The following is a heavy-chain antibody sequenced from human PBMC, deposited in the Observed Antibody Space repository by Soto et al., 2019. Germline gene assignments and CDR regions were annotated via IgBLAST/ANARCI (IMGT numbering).Heavy chain of an antibody. Sequence: GGSLRLSCAASGFTFSSYAMSWVRQAPGKGLEWVSGISGSGDSTYYADSVKGRFTISRDNSKNTLYLQMNSLRAEDTAVYYCATIFIRRFDYWGQGTLVTVSS. CDR3: ATIFIRRFDY. J-gene: IGHJ4*02. CDR2: ISGSGDST. CDR1: GFTFSSYA. D-gene: IGHD2-21*01. V-gene: IGHV3-23*01.